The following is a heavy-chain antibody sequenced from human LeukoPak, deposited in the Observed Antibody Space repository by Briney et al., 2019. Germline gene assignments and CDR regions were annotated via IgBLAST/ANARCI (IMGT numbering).Heavy chain of an antibody. J-gene: IGHJ4*02. V-gene: IGHV3-23*01. D-gene: IGHD6-13*01. Sequence: GGSLRLSCAASGFTVSGHPMSWVRQAPGKGLEWVSSISGSGGSTYYADFVRGRFSISRDNSKNTLSLQMNSLTAEDTAIYYCAIGGGISTPGHWGQGTLVTVSS. CDR3: AIGGGISTPGH. CDR1: GFTVSGHP. CDR2: ISGSGGST.